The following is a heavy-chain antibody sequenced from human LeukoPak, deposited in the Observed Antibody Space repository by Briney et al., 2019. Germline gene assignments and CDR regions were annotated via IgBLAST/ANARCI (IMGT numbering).Heavy chain of an antibody. Sequence: GGSLRLSCAASGFTFSTYAMSWVRQAPGKGLEWLSTIGGGGRDTFYADSVKGRFAVSRDNSKNTLYLQMSSLRAEDTAVYFCAKNRGANYYNYYMDVWGKGTTVTVSS. V-gene: IGHV3-23*01. CDR3: AKNRGANYYNYYMDV. CDR2: IGGGGRDT. CDR1: GFTFSTYA. J-gene: IGHJ6*03. D-gene: IGHD4/OR15-4a*01.